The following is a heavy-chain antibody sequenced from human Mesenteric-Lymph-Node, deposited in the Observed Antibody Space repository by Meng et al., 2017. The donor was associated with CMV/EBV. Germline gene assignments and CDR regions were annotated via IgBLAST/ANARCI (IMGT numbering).Heavy chain of an antibody. Sequence: GGSLRLSCEVSEFTFSNYAMSWVRQAPGQGLEWVSALSGRGISTYYADSVKGRFTISRDNSKNTLYLQINSLRAEDTAVYYCAKDKSYDSSGYYYWYGMDVWGPGTTVTVSS. CDR3: AKDKSYDSSGYYYWYGMDV. D-gene: IGHD3-22*01. V-gene: IGHV3-23*01. J-gene: IGHJ6*02. CDR2: LSGRGIST. CDR1: EFTFSNYA.